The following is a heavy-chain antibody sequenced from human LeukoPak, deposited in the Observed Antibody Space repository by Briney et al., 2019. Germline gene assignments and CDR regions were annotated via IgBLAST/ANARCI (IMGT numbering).Heavy chain of an antibody. CDR2: INPNSGGT. CDR3: ARGHYYDSSGYLRMGAFDI. CDR1: GYTFAGYY. Sequence: PWASVKVSCKASGYTFAGYYMHWVRQAPGRGLEWVGWINPNSGGTNYAQKFQGRVTMTRDTSISTAYMELSRLRSDDTAVYYCARGHYYDSSGYLRMGAFDIWGQGTMVTVSS. V-gene: IGHV1-2*02. J-gene: IGHJ3*02. D-gene: IGHD3-22*01.